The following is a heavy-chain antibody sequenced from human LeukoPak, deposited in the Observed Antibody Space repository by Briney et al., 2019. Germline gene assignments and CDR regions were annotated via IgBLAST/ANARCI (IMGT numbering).Heavy chain of an antibody. V-gene: IGHV1-18*01. J-gene: IGHJ5*02. CDR2: ISAYNGNT. CDR3: ARGPGYRSGGSCYAGADWFDP. CDR1: GYTFTSYG. Sequence: GASVKVSCKASGYTFTSYGISWVRQAPGQGLEWMGWISAYNGNTNYAQKLQGRVTMTTDTSTSTAYMELSSLRSEDTAVYYCARGPGYRSGGSCYAGADWFDPWGQGTLVTVSS. D-gene: IGHD2-15*01.